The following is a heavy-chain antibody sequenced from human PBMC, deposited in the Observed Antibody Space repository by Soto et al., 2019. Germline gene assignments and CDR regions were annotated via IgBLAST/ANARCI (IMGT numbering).Heavy chain of an antibody. CDR2: IFASSTTI. D-gene: IGHD3-9*01. CDR1: GFTFSSYS. Sequence: EVQLVESGGNLVQRGGSLRLSCVASGFTFSSYSMVWVRQAPGKGLEWISYIFASSTTIYYADSVKGRFTASRDNAPNSLFLLMNSLRADDTAVYYCARDRDWAFDYWGRGTLVTVSS. J-gene: IGHJ4*02. CDR3: ARDRDWAFDY. V-gene: IGHV3-48*04.